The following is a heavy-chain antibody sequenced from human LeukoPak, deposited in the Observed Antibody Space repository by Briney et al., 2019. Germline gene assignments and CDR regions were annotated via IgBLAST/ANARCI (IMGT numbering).Heavy chain of an antibody. CDR1: GFTFSSYW. J-gene: IGHJ5*02. CDR2: IKQDGSEK. Sequence: PGGSLRLSCAASGFTFSSYWMSWVRQAPGKGLEWVANIKQDGSEKYYVVSVKGRFTISRDNAKNSLYLQMNSLRAEDTAVYYCAREKRGSGIYSLLPNWFDPWGQGTLVTVSS. V-gene: IGHV3-7*01. D-gene: IGHD3-10*01. CDR3: AREKRGSGIYSLLPNWFDP.